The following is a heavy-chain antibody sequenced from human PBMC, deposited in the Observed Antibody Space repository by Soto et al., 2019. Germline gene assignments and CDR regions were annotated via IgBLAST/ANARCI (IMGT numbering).Heavy chain of an antibody. D-gene: IGHD6-19*01. CDR1: GFTVSSNY. CDR3: ARSWAVAGSYDY. Sequence: PGGSLRLSCAASGFTVSSNYMNWVRQAPGKRLEWVSVIYSGGSTYYADSVKGRFTISRDNSKNTLYLQMNGLRAEDTAVYYCARSWAVAGSYDYWGQGTLVTVSS. V-gene: IGHV3-66*01. CDR2: IYSGGST. J-gene: IGHJ4*02.